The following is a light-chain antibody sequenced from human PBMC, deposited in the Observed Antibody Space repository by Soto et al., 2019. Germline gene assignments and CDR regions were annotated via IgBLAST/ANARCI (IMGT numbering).Light chain of an antibody. CDR2: AAS. CDR3: QQSYRTPPLT. Sequence: DIQMTQSPSSLSASVGDRVTIICRASQSISSYLHWYQQKPGKAPKILISAASTLESGVPSRFSGRGSGTNFTLTISSLQPEDFATYYCQQSYRTPPLTCGGGTNVEIK. V-gene: IGKV1-39*01. J-gene: IGKJ4*01. CDR1: QSISSY.